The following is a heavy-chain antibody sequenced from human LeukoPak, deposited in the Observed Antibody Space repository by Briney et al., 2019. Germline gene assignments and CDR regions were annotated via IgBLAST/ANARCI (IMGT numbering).Heavy chain of an antibody. Sequence: PGGSLRLSCTASGFTFGGYAMCWVRQAPGKGLEWVSGINWNGGGTSYADPVKGRFTTSRDNAKNSLYLQVTSLRAEEPALYNRARESVYGRDYHDDYTVSSGTGTTVTVS. CDR1: GFTFGGYA. V-gene: IGHV3-20*01. J-gene: IGHJ6*03. D-gene: IGHD5/OR15-5a*01. CDR3: ARESVYGRDYHDDYTVS. CDR2: INWNGGGT.